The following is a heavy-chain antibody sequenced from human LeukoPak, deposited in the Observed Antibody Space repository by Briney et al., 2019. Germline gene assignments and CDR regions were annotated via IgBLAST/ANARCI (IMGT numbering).Heavy chain of an antibody. CDR1: GYTFSKYW. Sequence: GESLKISCKASGYTFSKYWIGWVRQMPGKGLEWMGIIYPGESDIRYSPSFQGQVTFSADKSISTAYLQWSGLKASDTAMYYCARQRDSSSSEFDYWGQGTLVTVSS. CDR3: ARQRDSSSSEFDY. V-gene: IGHV5-51*01. CDR2: IYPGESDI. J-gene: IGHJ4*02. D-gene: IGHD6-6*01.